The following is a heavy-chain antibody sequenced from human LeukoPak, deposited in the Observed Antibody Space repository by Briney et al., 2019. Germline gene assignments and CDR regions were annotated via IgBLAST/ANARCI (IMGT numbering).Heavy chain of an antibody. CDR3: GTEVVPAAMSFDY. V-gene: IGHV3-23*01. CDR2: ISGSGGST. CDR1: GFTFRAYT. J-gene: IGHJ4*02. Sequence: GGSLRLSCAASGFTFRAYTMTWVRQAPGKGLEWVSAISGSGGSTYYADSVKGRFTISRDNSKNTLYLQMNSLRAEDTAVYYCGTEVVPAAMSFDYWGQGTLVTVSS. D-gene: IGHD2-2*01.